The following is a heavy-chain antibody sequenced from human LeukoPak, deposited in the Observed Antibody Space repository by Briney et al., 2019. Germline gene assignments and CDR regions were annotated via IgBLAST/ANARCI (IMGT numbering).Heavy chain of an antibody. CDR1: GYTFTSYD. CDR2: INTNTGNP. V-gene: IGHV7-4-1*02. CDR3: ARDVGRRKWGLYYYYGMDV. D-gene: IGHD1-26*01. Sequence: ASVKVSCKASGYTFTSYDINWVRQAPGQGLEWMGWINTNTGNPTYAQGFTGRFVFPLDTSVSTAYLQISSLKAEDTAVYYCARDVGRRKWGLYYYYGMDVWGQGTTVTVSS. J-gene: IGHJ6*02.